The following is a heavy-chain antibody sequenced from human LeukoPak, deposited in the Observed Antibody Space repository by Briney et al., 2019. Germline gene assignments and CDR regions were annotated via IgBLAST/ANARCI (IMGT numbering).Heavy chain of an antibody. CDR1: GGSISNLY. V-gene: IGHV4-4*07. D-gene: IGHD1-26*01. J-gene: IGHJ6*03. CDR2: IYVSGRI. CDR3: SGSYLYSYYYYMDV. Sequence: SETLSLTCSVSGGSISNLYLSWIRQPAGKGLEWIGRIYVSGRIDYNPSLRSRVTMSVDTSKNQLSLRVRSVTAADTGVYYCSGSYLYSYYYYMDVWGKGTTVTISS.